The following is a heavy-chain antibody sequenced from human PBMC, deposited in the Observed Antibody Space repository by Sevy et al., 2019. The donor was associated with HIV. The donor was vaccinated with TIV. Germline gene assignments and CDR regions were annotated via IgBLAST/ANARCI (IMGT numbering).Heavy chain of an antibody. D-gene: IGHD6-13*01. CDR1: GFTFSSYW. J-gene: IGHJ3*02. V-gene: IGHV3-74*01. CDR3: ARERRIAAAGRGRAFDI. CDR2: INSDGSST. Sequence: GGSLRLSCAASGFTFSSYWMHWVRQAPGKGLVWVSRINSDGSSTSYADSVKGRFTISRDNAKNTLYLQMNSLRAEDTAVYYCARERRIAAAGRGRAFDIWGQRTMVTDSS.